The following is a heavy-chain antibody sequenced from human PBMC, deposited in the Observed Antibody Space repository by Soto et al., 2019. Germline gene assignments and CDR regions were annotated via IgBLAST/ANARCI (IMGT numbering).Heavy chain of an antibody. V-gene: IGHV3-30*18. Sequence: QVQLVESGGGVVQPGRSLRLSCAASGFTFSSYGMHWVRQAPGKGLEWVAVISYDGSNKYYADSVKGRFTISRYNPKHTLYLHMNSLRDEDTGVYYCAKDGGYLVFPDYWGQGTLVTVSS. J-gene: IGHJ4*02. D-gene: IGHD5-18*01. CDR1: GFTFSSYG. CDR2: ISYDGSNK. CDR3: AKDGGYLVFPDY.